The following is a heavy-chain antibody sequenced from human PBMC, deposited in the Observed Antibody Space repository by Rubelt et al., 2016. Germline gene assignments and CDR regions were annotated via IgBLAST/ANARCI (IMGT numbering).Heavy chain of an antibody. D-gene: IGHD5-18*01. CDR2: IHSSGST. J-gene: IGHJ4*02. Sequence: QLQLQESGPGLVKPSETLSLTCTVSGGSISSVSYYWGWIRQPPGKGLEWIAYIHSSGSTNQNPSLKTRVTISVETSKNQFPLRLCSLTAADTAVYYCAKVGYPPEYHFDYWGQGTPVTVSS. CDR1: GGSISSVSYY. V-gene: IGHV4-61*05. CDR3: AKVGYPPEYHFDY.